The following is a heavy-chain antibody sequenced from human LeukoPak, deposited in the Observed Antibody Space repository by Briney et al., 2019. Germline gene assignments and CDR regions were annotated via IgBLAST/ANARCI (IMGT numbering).Heavy chain of an antibody. J-gene: IGHJ6*03. CDR2: IYTSGST. CDR3: ARCILTDYYSKNYYMDV. D-gene: IGHD3-9*01. Sequence: SETLSLTCTVSGGSISSCSYSWSWIRQPAGKGLEWIGSIYTSGSTNYNPSLKSRVTISVDTSKNQFSLKLSSVTAADTAVYYCARCILTDYYSKNYYMDVWGKGTTVTISS. CDR1: GGSISSCSYS. V-gene: IGHV4-61*02.